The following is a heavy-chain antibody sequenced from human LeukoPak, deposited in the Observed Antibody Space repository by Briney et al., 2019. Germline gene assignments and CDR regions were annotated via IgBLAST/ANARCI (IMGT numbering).Heavy chain of an antibody. CDR3: ARGHRIAAAGTGDDFDY. V-gene: IGHV4-59*12. CDR1: GGSISSYY. Sequence: PSETLSLTCTVSGGSISSYYWSWIRQPPGKGLEWIGYIYYSGSTNYNPSLKSRVTISVDTSKNQFSLKLSSVTAADTAVYYCARGHRIAAAGTGDDFDYWGQGTLVAVSS. CDR2: IYYSGST. D-gene: IGHD6-13*01. J-gene: IGHJ4*02.